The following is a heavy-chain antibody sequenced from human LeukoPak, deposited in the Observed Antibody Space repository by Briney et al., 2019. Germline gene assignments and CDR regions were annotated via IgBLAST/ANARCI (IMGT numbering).Heavy chain of an antibody. CDR2: ISWNSGSI. D-gene: IGHD1-26*01. CDR1: GFTFDDYA. J-gene: IGHJ3*02. Sequence: GGSLRLSCAASGFTFDDYAMHWVRQAPGKGLEWVSGISWNSGSIGYADSVKGRFTISRDNAKNSLYLQMNSLRAEDMALYYCAKDMGSGSYSDAFDIWGQGTMVTVSS. V-gene: IGHV3-9*03. CDR3: AKDMGSGSYSDAFDI.